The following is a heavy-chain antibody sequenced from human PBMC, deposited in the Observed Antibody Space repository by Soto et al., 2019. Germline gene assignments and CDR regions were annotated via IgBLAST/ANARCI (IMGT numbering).Heavy chain of an antibody. V-gene: IGHV1-69*13. CDR3: ARDSDYIIAY. Sequence: ASVKVSCKASGGTFSSYAISWVRQAPGQGLEWMGGIIPIFGTASYAQKFQGRVTITADESTSTAYMELRSLRSDDTAVYYCARDSDYIIAYWGQGTLVTVSS. J-gene: IGHJ4*02. CDR2: IIPIFGTA. D-gene: IGHD4-17*01. CDR1: GGTFSSYA.